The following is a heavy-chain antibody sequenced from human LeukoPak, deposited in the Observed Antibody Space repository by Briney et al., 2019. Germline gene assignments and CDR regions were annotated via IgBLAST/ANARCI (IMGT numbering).Heavy chain of an antibody. D-gene: IGHD3-22*01. CDR1: GFTFSSYW. Sequence: GGSLRLSCAASGFTFSSYWMSWVRQAPGKGLEWVANIRQDGSEKYYVGSVKGRFTISRDNAKNSLYLQMNSLRAEDTAVYYCARDYDSSGYYYFDYWGQGTLVTVSS. CDR2: IRQDGSEK. V-gene: IGHV3-7*01. J-gene: IGHJ4*02. CDR3: ARDYDSSGYYYFDY.